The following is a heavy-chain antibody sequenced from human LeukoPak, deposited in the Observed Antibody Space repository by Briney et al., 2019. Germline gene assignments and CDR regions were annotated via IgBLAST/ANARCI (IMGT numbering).Heavy chain of an antibody. CDR1: GGSFSGYY. J-gene: IGHJ4*02. V-gene: IGHV4-34*01. D-gene: IGHD5-12*01. Sequence: PSETLSLTCAVYGGSFSGYYWGWIRQPPGKGLEWIGEINHSGSTNYNPSLKSRVTISVDTSKNQFSLKLSSVTAADTAVYYCARAKKRWLRLGIDYWGQGTLVTVSS. CDR3: ARAKKRWLRLGIDY. CDR2: INHSGST.